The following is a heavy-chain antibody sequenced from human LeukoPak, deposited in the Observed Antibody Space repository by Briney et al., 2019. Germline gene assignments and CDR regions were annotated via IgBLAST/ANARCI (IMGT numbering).Heavy chain of an antibody. J-gene: IGHJ4*02. Sequence: PGGSLRLSCAASGFTFSSYAMSWVRQPPGKGLEWVSAISGSGGSTYYADSVKGRFTISRDNSKNTLYLQMNSLRAEDTAVYYCANSRGAVAGAPDYWGQGTLVTVSS. V-gene: IGHV3-23*01. CDR3: ANSRGAVAGAPDY. CDR2: ISGSGGST. CDR1: GFTFSSYA. D-gene: IGHD6-19*01.